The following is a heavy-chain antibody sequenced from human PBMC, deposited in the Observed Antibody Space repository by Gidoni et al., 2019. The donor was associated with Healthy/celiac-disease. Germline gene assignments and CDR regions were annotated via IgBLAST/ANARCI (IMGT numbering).Heavy chain of an antibody. CDR2: INAGNGNT. V-gene: IGHV1-3*01. J-gene: IGHJ4*02. CDR1: GYTFTSYA. Sequence: ASVKVSCKASGYTFTSYAMHWVRQAPGQRLEWMGWINAGNGNTKYSQKFQGRVTITRDTSASTAYMELSSLRSEDTAVYSCARVGTYSSSRQCLDYWGQGTLVTVSS. CDR3: ARVGTYSSSRQCLDY. D-gene: IGHD6-13*01.